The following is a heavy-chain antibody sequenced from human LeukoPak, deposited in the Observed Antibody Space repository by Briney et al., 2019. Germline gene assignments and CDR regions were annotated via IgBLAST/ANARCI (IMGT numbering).Heavy chain of an antibody. Sequence: GGSLRLSCEASGFTFGSYAMYWVRQAPGKGLEWVAGIFGSGGSAHYADSAKGRFTISRDNSKNTVYLQINSLRGEDTAIYYCAKNKGQLVPNYCMNVWGKGTTVTVSS. J-gene: IGHJ6*03. D-gene: IGHD6-13*01. CDR2: IFGSGGSA. V-gene: IGHV3-23*01. CDR3: AKNKGQLVPNYCMNV. CDR1: GFTFGSYA.